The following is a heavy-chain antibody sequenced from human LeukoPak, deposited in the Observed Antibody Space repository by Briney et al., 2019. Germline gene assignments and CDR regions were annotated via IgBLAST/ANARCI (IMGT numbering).Heavy chain of an antibody. Sequence: TGRSLRLSCAASGFTFSSYAMHWVRQAPGKGLEWVAVISYDGSNKYYADSVKGRFTISRDNSKNTLYLQMNSLRSEDTAVYYCAGDLQLERPGNWFDPWGQGTLVTVSS. J-gene: IGHJ5*02. CDR1: GFTFSSYA. V-gene: IGHV3-30-3*01. D-gene: IGHD1-1*01. CDR2: ISYDGSNK. CDR3: AGDLQLERPGNWFDP.